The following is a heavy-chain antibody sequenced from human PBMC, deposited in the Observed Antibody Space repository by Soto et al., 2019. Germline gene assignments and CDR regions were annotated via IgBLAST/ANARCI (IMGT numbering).Heavy chain of an antibody. CDR2: INPTSGGT. V-gene: IGHV1-2*02. CDR1: GYTFAAYY. Sequence: ASVKVSCKTSGYTFAAYYIHWIRQAPGQGLEWMGWINPTSGGTVYAQNFQDRVTMTRDTSISTAYMELRRLNSDDAAVYYCARDPDYGDYWGYFFDSWGQGTPVTVSS. J-gene: IGHJ4*02. CDR3: ARDPDYGDYWGYFFDS. D-gene: IGHD4-17*01.